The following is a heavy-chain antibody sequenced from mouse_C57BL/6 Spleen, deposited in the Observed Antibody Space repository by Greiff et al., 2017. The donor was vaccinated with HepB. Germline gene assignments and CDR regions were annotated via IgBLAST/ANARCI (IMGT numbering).Heavy chain of an antibody. J-gene: IGHJ2*01. Sequence: VQLQQSGAELVRPGASVKLSCTASGFNIKDYYMHWVKQRPEQGLEWIGRIDPEDGDTEYAPKFQGKATMTADTSSNTAYLQLSSLTSEDTAVYYCTTYGSSQWYFDYWGQGTTLTVSS. CDR3: TTYGSSQWYFDY. CDR1: GFNIKDYY. CDR2: IDPEDGDT. D-gene: IGHD1-1*01. V-gene: IGHV14-1*01.